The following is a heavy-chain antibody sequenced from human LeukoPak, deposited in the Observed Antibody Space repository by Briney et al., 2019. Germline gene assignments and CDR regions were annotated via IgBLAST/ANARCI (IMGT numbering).Heavy chain of an antibody. CDR2: ISSSGSTI. V-gene: IGHV3-48*03. D-gene: IGHD3-10*01. CDR3: ASGVRGVELD. J-gene: IGHJ4*02. CDR1: GFTFSSYE. Sequence: QSGGSLRLSCAASGFTFSSYEMNWVRQAPGEGLEWVSYISSSGSTIYYADSVKGRFTISRDNAKNSLYLQMNSLRAEDTAVYYCASGVRGVELDWGQGTLVTVSS.